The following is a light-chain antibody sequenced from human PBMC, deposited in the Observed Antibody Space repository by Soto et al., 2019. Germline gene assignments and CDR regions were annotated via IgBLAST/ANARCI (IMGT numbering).Light chain of an antibody. CDR3: QHYNNWPPWT. V-gene: IGKV3-15*01. CDR2: GAS. J-gene: IGKJ1*01. Sequence: EIVMTQSPATLSVSPVERATLSCMASQSVSINLAWYQQKPGQAPRLLIYGASTRATGIPARFSGSGSGTEFTLTISSLQSEDFAVYYCQHYNNWPPWTFGQGTKVDIK. CDR1: QSVSIN.